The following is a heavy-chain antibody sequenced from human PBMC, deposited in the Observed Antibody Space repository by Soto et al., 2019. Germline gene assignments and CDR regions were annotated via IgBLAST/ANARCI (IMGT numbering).Heavy chain of an antibody. J-gene: IGHJ4*02. CDR1: GFSVRTIY. Sequence: GGSLRLSCAASGFSVRTIYMSWVRQAPGKGLEWVSVFESGGSIYYADSVKGRFIISRDYAKNTVYLQTNSLTVEDTAVYYCARAGVTPDFFDYWGQGTLVTVSS. CDR2: FESGGSI. D-gene: IGHD2-21*02. V-gene: IGHV3-53*01. CDR3: ARAGVTPDFFDY.